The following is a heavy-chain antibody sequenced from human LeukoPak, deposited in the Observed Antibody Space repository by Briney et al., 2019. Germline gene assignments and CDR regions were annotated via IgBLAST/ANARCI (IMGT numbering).Heavy chain of an antibody. J-gene: IGHJ4*02. Sequence: GASVKVSCKASGYTFTSYDINWVRQATGQGLEWMGWMNPNSGNTGYAQKFQGRVTITRNTSISTAYMELSSLRSEDTAVYYCARDLSGRVAAAGRFFDYWGQGTLVTVSS. V-gene: IGHV1-8*03. CDR2: MNPNSGNT. D-gene: IGHD6-13*01. CDR1: GYTFTSYD. CDR3: ARDLSGRVAAAGRFFDY.